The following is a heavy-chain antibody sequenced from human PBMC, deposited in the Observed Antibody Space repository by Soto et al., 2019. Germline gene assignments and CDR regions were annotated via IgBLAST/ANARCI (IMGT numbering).Heavy chain of an antibody. CDR1: GFTFSSYG. V-gene: IGHV3-33*01. D-gene: IGHD3-3*01. J-gene: IGHJ4*02. CDR2: IWYDGSNK. Sequence: GGSLRLSCAASGFTFSSYGMHWVRQAPGKGLEWVAVIWYDGSNKYYADSVKGRFTISRDNSKNTLYLQMNSLRAEDTAVYYCARDDYDFWSGYGIYYFDYWGQGTLVTVSS. CDR3: ARDDYDFWSGYGIYYFDY.